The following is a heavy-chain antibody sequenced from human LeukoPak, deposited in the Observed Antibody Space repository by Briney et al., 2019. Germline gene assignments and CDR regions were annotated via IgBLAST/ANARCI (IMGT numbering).Heavy chain of an antibody. CDR3: TTGEKIVGAQAY. V-gene: IGHV3-15*01. D-gene: IGHD1-26*01. CDR2: IKSKTDGGTT. CDR1: GFTFSNAW. J-gene: IGHJ4*02. Sequence: GGSLRLSCAASGFTFSNAWMSWVRQAPGKGLEWVGRIKSKTDGGTTDYAAPVKGRFTIARDDSKNTLSRQMNSLKTEDTAVYYCTTGEKIVGAQAYWGQGTLVTVSS.